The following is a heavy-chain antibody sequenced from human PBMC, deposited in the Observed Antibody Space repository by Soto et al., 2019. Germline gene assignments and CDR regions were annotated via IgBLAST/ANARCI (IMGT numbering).Heavy chain of an antibody. CDR3: ARERSAAGTGWFDP. CDR2: MNPNSGNT. Sequence: QVQLVQSGAEVKKPGASVKVSCKASGYTFTSYDINWVRQATGQGLEWMGWMNPNSGNTGYAQKCQGRVTKTRNTSISTAYMELSSLRSEDTAVSYCARERSAAGTGWFDPWGQGTLVTVSS. D-gene: IGHD6-13*01. CDR1: GYTFTSYD. V-gene: IGHV1-8*01. J-gene: IGHJ5*02.